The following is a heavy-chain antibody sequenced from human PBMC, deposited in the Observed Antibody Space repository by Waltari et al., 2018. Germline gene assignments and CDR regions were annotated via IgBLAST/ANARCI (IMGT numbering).Heavy chain of an antibody. CDR1: GGTFSSYA. D-gene: IGHD5-12*01. J-gene: IGHJ4*02. CDR2: IIPIFGTA. V-gene: IGHV1-69*05. CDR3: ARDQGGYDLGLFDY. Sequence: QVQLVQSGAEVKKPGSSVKVSCKASGGTFSSYAISWVRQAPGQGLEWMGGIIPIFGTANYAQKFQGRVTITTDESTSTAYMERSSLRSEDTAVYYCARDQGGYDLGLFDYWGQGTLVTVSS.